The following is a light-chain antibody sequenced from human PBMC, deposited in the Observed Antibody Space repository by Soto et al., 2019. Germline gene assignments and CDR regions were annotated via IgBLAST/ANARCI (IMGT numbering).Light chain of an antibody. J-gene: IGLJ1*01. CDR2: DVT. Sequence: QSVLTQPASVSGSPGQSITISCTGTSSDVGNYNFVSWYQQLPGEAPKLIIYDVTNRPPGLSDRFSGSKSANTASLTISGLQAEDEADYYCSSYTSSHTLVFGSGTKVTVL. CDR1: SSDVGNYNF. CDR3: SSYTSSHTLV. V-gene: IGLV2-14*03.